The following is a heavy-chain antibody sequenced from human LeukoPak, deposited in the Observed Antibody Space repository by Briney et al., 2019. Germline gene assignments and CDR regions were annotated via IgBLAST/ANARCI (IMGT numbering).Heavy chain of an antibody. D-gene: IGHD2/OR15-2a*01. CDR1: GGSFSGYY. V-gene: IGHV4-34*01. CDR2: INHSGST. CDR3: ARGRLYYFDY. Sequence: SETLSLTCAVYGGSFSGYYWSWIRQPPGKGLEWIGEINHSGSTNYNPSLKGRVTISVDTSKNQFSLKLSSVTAADTAVYYCARGRLYYFDYWGQGTLVTVSS. J-gene: IGHJ4*02.